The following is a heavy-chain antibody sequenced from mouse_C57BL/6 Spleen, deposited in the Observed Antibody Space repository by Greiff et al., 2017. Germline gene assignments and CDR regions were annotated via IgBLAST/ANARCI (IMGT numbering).Heavy chain of an antibody. Sequence: EVKLVESGPGMVKPSQSLSLSCTVSGYSITSGYDSHLIRPFPGNKLEWIAYIRYSGSTNYNPSLKSRISITHDTSKNNFYLKMNSVMTEDTATYYCARENYSGSGTAWFAYWGQGTMVTVSA. CDR1: GYSITSGYD. V-gene: IGHV3-1*01. CDR3: ARENYSGSGTAWFAY. D-gene: IGHD1-1*01. CDR2: IRYSGST. J-gene: IGHJ3*01.